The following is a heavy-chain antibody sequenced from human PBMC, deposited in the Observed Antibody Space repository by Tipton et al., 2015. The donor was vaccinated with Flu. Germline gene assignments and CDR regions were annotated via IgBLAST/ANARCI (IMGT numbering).Heavy chain of an antibody. J-gene: IGHJ4*02. CDR3: ARGSGSGTHVMFDY. V-gene: IGHV4-4*07. CDR1: GGSLSSFY. D-gene: IGHD3-10*01. CDR2: NYSSGST. Sequence: TLSLTCTVSGGSLSSFYWSWIRQPAGKGLEYIGRNYSSGSTNYNPSFKSRVSMSLDASKTQFSLNLNSVTAADTAMYYCARGSGSGTHVMFDYWGQGTLVTVSS.